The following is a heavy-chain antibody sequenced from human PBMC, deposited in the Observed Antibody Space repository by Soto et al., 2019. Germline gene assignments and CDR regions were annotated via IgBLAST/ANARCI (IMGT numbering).Heavy chain of an antibody. V-gene: IGHV1-2*04. D-gene: IGHD2-21*01. CDR3: ARDLIVRYGIPYWYFDL. CDR2: INPNSGGT. CDR1: GYTFTGYY. Sequence: ASVKVSCKASGYTFTGYYMHWVRQAPGQGLEWMGWINPNSGGTNYAQKFQGWVTMTRDTSISTAYMELSRLRSDDTAVYYCARDLIVRYGIPYWYFDLWCRGILVTVS. J-gene: IGHJ2*01.